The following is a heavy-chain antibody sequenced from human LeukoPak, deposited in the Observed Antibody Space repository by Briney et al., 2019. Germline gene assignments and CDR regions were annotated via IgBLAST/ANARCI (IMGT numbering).Heavy chain of an antibody. V-gene: IGHV3-30*04. J-gene: IGHJ4*02. CDR2: ISYDGSNK. CDR1: GFTFSGYA. Sequence: GRSLRLSCAASGFTFSGYAMHWVRQAPGKGLEWVAVISYDGSNKYYADSVKGRFTISRDNSKNTLYLQMNSLRAEDTAVYYCALIAAADFDYWGQGTLVTVSS. D-gene: IGHD6-13*01. CDR3: ALIAAADFDY.